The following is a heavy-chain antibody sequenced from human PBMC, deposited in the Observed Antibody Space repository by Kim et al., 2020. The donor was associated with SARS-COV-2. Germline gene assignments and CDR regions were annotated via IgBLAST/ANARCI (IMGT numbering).Heavy chain of an antibody. V-gene: IGHV3-53*01. Sequence: GGSLRLSCAASGFTVSSNYMSWVRQAPGKGLEWVSVIYSGGSTYYADSVKGRFTISRDNSKNTLYLQMNSLRAEDTAVYYFARLVGITIFPGWFDPWGQGTLVTVSS. CDR1: GFTVSSNY. J-gene: IGHJ5*02. CDR2: IYSGGST. CDR3: ARLVGITIFPGWFDP. D-gene: IGHD3-9*01.